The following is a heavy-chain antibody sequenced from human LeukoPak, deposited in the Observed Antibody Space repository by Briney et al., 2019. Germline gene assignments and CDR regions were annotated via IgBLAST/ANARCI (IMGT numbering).Heavy chain of an antibody. D-gene: IGHD3-10*02. V-gene: IGHV1-2*06. CDR1: GYTFTGYF. CDR2: LNPNNGGT. Sequence: ASVKVSCKASGYTFTGYFMHWVRQAPGQGLEGMGRLNPNNGGTNYAQKFQGRVTLTRDTSISTAYMELSRLKYDEQAVYYCARSSLDQHYVAHYWRQGTMATVSS. J-gene: IGHJ4*02. CDR3: ARSSLDQHYVAHY.